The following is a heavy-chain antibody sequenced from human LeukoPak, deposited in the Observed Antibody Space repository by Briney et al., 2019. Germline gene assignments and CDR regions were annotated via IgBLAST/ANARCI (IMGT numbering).Heavy chain of an antibody. D-gene: IGHD6-19*01. J-gene: IGHJ4*02. Sequence: VKVSXKASGYTSTGYYMHWVRQAPGQGLEWMGWINPNSGGTNYAQKFQGRVTMTRDTSISTAYMELSRLRSDDTAVYYCARDSGIAVAGIYYFDYWGQGTLVTVSS. CDR3: ARDSGIAVAGIYYFDY. CDR1: GYTSTGYY. CDR2: INPNSGGT. V-gene: IGHV1-2*02.